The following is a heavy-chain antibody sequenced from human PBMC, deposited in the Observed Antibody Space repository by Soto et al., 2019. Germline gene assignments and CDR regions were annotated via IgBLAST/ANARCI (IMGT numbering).Heavy chain of an antibody. V-gene: IGHV3-21*06. J-gene: IGHJ4*02. CDR1: GFTFRNYN. D-gene: IGHD2-21*01. Sequence: EVQLVESGGGLVKAGGSLRLFCTASGFTFRNYNMNWVRQAPGKGLEWVSSISPGGAYMFYADSVKGRFTISRDNAQDSLFLQMDSPRAEDTAVYYCARDIASRGGDYFDPWGQGTLVTVSS. CDR2: ISPGGAYM. CDR3: ARDIASRGGDYFDP.